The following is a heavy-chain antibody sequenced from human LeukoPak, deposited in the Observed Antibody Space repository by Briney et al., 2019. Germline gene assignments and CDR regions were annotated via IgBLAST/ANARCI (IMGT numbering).Heavy chain of an antibody. V-gene: IGHV3-30-3*01. CDR2: ISYDGSNK. CDR1: GFTFSSYA. CDR3: ARGSFSMVRINFDY. J-gene: IGHJ4*02. Sequence: GGSLRLSCAASGFTFSSYAMHWVRQAPGKGLEWVAVISYDGSNKYYADSVEGRFTISRDNSKNTLYLQMNSLRAEDTAVYYCARGSFSMVRINFDYWGQGTLVTVSS. D-gene: IGHD3-10*01.